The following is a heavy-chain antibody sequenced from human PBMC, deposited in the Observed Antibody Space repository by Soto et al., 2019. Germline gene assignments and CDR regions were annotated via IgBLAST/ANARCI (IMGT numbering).Heavy chain of an antibody. J-gene: IGHJ4*02. D-gene: IGHD3-9*01. V-gene: IGHV3-64D*08. CDR2: ISSNGGST. CDR3: VKGRYDILTGYNDY. Sequence: GGSLRLSCSASGFTVSSYAIHWVRQAPGKGLEYVSAISSNGGSTYYADSVKGRFTISRDNSKNTLYLQMSSLRAGDTAVYYCVKGRYDILTGYNDYWGQGTLVTVSS. CDR1: GFTVSSYA.